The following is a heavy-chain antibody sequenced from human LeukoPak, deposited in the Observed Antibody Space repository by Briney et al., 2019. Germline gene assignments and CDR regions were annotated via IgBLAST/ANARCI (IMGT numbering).Heavy chain of an antibody. J-gene: IGHJ4*02. CDR2: INPNTGAT. V-gene: IGHV1-2*02. Sequence: ASVKVSCKASGYTFTNYGITWVRQAPGQGPEWLGWINPNTGATNYAESFRGRVTMTRDTSINTAYMELSRLTSDDTAVYYCARDRGYTYGNYFDFWGQGTLVTVSS. CDR1: GYTFTNYG. D-gene: IGHD5-18*01. CDR3: ARDRGYTYGNYFDF.